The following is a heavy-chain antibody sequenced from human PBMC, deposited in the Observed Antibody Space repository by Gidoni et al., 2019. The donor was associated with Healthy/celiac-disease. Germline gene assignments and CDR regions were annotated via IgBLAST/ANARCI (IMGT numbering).Heavy chain of an antibody. D-gene: IGHD4-4*01. CDR2: SYSVGST. CDR3: ARGYSLYYYYGMDV. V-gene: IGHV3-53*01. Sequence: EVQLVESGGGLIQPGGSLRLSWEASGFTVSSIYMSGFRQAPGKGLDWVSVSYSVGSTYYADSVKCRFTISRDNSKNTRYLQMNSLRAEDTAVYYCARGYSLYYYYGMDVWGQGTTVTVSS. J-gene: IGHJ6*02. CDR1: GFTVSSIY.